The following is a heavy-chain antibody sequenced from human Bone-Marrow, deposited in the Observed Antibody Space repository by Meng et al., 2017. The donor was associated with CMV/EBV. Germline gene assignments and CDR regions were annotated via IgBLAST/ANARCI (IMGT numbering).Heavy chain of an antibody. J-gene: IGHJ4*02. CDR1: GGSISSSSYY. D-gene: IGHD2-2*01. V-gene: IGHV4-39*07. CDR3: ARWYQLDQHYLDY. CDR2: IYYSGST. Sequence: SETLSLTCTVSGGSISSSSYYWGWIRQPPGKGLEWIGSIYYSGSTYYNPSLKSRVTISVDTSKNQFSLKLSSVTAADTAVYYCARWYQLDQHYLDYWGQGTLVTVSS.